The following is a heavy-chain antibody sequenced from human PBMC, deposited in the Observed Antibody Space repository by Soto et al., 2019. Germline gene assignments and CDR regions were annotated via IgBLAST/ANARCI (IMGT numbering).Heavy chain of an antibody. CDR1: GYTFTGYA. D-gene: IGHD2-15*01. CDR2: INAGNGNT. J-gene: IGHJ4*02. Sequence: ASVKVSCKASGYTFTGYAMHWVRQAPGQRLEWMGWINAGNGNTKYSQKFQGRVTITRDTSASTAYMELSSLRSEDTAVYYCARAVAVAAAFDSWGQGTLVTVSS. CDR3: ARAVAVAAAFDS. V-gene: IGHV1-3*01.